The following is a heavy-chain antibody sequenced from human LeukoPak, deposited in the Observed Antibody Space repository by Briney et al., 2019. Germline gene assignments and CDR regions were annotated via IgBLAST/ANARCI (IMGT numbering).Heavy chain of an antibody. CDR2: ISTLGGTI. CDR3: ARDYSYGVHYYFDY. CDR1: GFTFSGYE. D-gene: IGHD5-18*01. Sequence: PGGSLRLSCAASGFTFSGYEMNWVRQAPGKGLEWVSYISTLGGTIYYADSVKGRFTISRDNAKKSLYLQMNGLRAEDTAVYYCARDYSYGVHYYFDYWGQGALVTVSS. V-gene: IGHV3-48*03. J-gene: IGHJ4*02.